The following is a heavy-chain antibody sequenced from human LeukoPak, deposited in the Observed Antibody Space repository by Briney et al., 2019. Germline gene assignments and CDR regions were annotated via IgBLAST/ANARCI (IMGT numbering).Heavy chain of an antibody. CDR3: AGGADSSGYYHPDYFDS. D-gene: IGHD3-22*01. CDR2: IIPIFGTT. J-gene: IGHJ4*02. V-gene: IGHV1-69*05. CDR1: GGTVSSYS. Sequence: ASVKVSCKASGGTVSSYSINWVRQTPGQGLEWMGGIIPIFGTTNYAQRFQGRVTITTDESTSTAYMELSSLRSEDTAVYYCAGGADSSGYYHPDYFDSWGQGTLVTVSS.